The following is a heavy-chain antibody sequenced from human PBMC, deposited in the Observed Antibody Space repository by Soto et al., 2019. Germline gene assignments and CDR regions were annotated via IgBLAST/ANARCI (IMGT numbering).Heavy chain of an antibody. D-gene: IGHD5-18*01. CDR2: IYSSGST. CDR1: GCSISNYY. V-gene: IGHV4-59*01. J-gene: IGHJ4*02. CDR3: ARDHPHSYGVYYFDY. Sequence: SETLSLTCTFSGCSISNYYWNLNRQSPGKGLEWIGYIYSSGSTHYNPSLQNRVTISIDTSKNQVSLKVNSVTAADTAVYYCARDHPHSYGVYYFDYWGQGTPVTVSS.